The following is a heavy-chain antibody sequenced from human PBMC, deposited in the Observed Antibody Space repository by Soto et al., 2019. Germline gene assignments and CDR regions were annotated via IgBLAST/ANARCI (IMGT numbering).Heavy chain of an antibody. V-gene: IGHV1-2*02. CDR1: GYTFTDFY. J-gene: IGHJ6*02. CDR3: ARGEAEYYYYYGMDV. Sequence: ASVKVSCKSSGYTFTDFYIHWVRQVPGQGLEWVGWINPNSGGTNYAQKFQGRVTMTRDTSISTAYMELSRLRSDDTAVYYCARGEAEYYYYYGMDVWGQGTTVTVSS. CDR2: INPNSGGT. D-gene: IGHD1-26*01.